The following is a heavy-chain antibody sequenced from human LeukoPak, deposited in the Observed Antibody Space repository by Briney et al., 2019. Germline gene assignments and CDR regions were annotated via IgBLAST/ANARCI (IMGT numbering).Heavy chain of an antibody. CDR3: ARDQKAYSSSWFKNPGMDY. CDR1: GGTFSSYA. Sequence: ASVKVSCKASGGTFSSYAISWVRQAPGQGLEWMGGIIPIFGTANYAQKFQGRVTITADESTSTAYMGLSSLRSEDTAVYYCARDQKAYSSSWFKNPGMDYWGQGTLVTVSS. CDR2: IIPIFGTA. D-gene: IGHD6-13*01. V-gene: IGHV1-69*13. J-gene: IGHJ4*02.